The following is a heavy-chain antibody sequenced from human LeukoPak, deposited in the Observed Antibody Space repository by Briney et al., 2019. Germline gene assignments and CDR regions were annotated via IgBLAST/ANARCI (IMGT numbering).Heavy chain of an antibody. D-gene: IGHD1-26*01. CDR3: VRTNGGTYYDY. J-gene: IGHJ4*02. CDR2: FGIAGDT. V-gene: IGHV3-13*01. Sequence: GGSLRLSCAASGFIFTDYDLHWVRQPPGKGLQWVSVFGIAGDTYYADSVKGRFTISRDVAKNSLYLQMNNLRAGDTAVYYCVRTNGGTYYDYWGQGTLVTVSS. CDR1: GFIFTDYD.